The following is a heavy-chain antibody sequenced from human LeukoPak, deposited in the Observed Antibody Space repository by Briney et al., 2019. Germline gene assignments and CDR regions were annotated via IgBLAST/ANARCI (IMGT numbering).Heavy chain of an antibody. Sequence: KAGESLKISCKGSGYSFTSYWIGWVRQMPGKGLEWMGIIYPGDSDTRYSPSFQGRVSISVDTSSDSAYLEWSSLRSADTAMYYCARGGVTFFGVVIWAYENWGQGSLITVSS. J-gene: IGHJ4*02. CDR2: IYPGDSDT. CDR1: GYSFTSYW. D-gene: IGHD3-3*01. V-gene: IGHV5-51*01. CDR3: ARGGVTFFGVVIWAYEN.